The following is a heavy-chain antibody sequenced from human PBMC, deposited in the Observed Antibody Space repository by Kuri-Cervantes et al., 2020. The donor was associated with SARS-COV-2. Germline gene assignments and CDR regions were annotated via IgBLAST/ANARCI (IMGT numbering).Heavy chain of an antibody. Sequence: SVKVSCKASGGTFSSYAISWVRQAPGQGPEWMGGIIPIFGTANYAQKFQGRVTLTRITSISTAYMELSSLRFEDAAVYYCARDSGDWDPDGFDIWGQGTMVTVSS. CDR1: GGTFSSYA. CDR2: IIPIFGTA. D-gene: IGHD2-21*02. V-gene: IGHV1-69*05. CDR3: ARDSGDWDPDGFDI. J-gene: IGHJ3*02.